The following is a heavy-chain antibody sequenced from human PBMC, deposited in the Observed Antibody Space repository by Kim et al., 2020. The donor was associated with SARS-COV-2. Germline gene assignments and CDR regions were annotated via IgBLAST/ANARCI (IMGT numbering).Heavy chain of an antibody. CDR3: ARGPLWFGAFDI. Sequence: NYNPSLKSRVTISVDTSKNQFSLKLSSVTAADTAVYYCARGPLWFGAFDIWGQGTMVTVSS. D-gene: IGHD3-10*01. J-gene: IGHJ3*02. V-gene: IGHV4-59*09.